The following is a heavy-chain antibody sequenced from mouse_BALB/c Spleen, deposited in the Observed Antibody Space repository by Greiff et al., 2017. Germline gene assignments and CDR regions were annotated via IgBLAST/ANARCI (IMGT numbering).Heavy chain of an antibody. CDR1: GFSLTSYG. J-gene: IGHJ3*01. Sequence: LMAPSQSLSITCTVSGFSLTSYGVHWVRQPPGKGLEWLGVIWAGGSTNYNSALMSRLSISKDNSKSQVFLKMNSLQTDDTAMYYCARDAYGNSWFAYWGQGTLVTVSA. D-gene: IGHD2-1*01. V-gene: IGHV2-9*02. CDR3: ARDAYGNSWFAY. CDR2: IWAGGST.